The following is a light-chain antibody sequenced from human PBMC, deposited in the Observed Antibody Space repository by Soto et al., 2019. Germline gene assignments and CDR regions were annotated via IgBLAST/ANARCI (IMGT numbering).Light chain of an antibody. Sequence: DIQLTQSPSFLSSSVGDRVTITCRASQGISSYLAWYHQKPGKAPKLLIYVASTLQSGVPSRFSGSGSGTEFTLTISSLQPEDFATYYCQQLNSYPPAFGQGTRLEIK. V-gene: IGKV1-9*01. CDR3: QQLNSYPPA. J-gene: IGKJ5*01. CDR2: VAS. CDR1: QGISSY.